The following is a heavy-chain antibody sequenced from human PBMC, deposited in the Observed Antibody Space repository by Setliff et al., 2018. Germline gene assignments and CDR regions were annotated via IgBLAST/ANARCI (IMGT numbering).Heavy chain of an antibody. CDR3: ARGAFGNGLNFRYFDY. V-gene: IGHV3-53*01. CDR1: GVTVSTNY. CDR2: AYSGGST. Sequence: QPGGSLRLSCAASGVTVSTNYMTWVRQTPGKGLECVSVAYSGGSTYYADSVKGRFTISRDNSKNTVYLQMTSLRVEDTAVYYCARGAFGNGLNFRYFDYWGQGTLVTVSS. J-gene: IGHJ4*02. D-gene: IGHD3-16*01.